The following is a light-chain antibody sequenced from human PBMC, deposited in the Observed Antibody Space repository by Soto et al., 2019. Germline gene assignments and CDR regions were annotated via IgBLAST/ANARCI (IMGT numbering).Light chain of an antibody. Sequence: EIVLTQSPGTLSLSPGERATLSCRASQSVSFSYVAWYQQKPGQAPRLLIYDASTRATGIPARFSGSGSGTEFTLTISSLQSEDFAVYYCQHYNNWPLTWTFGQGTKVDIK. CDR3: QHYNNWPLTWT. CDR1: QSVSFSY. J-gene: IGKJ1*01. CDR2: DAS. V-gene: IGKV3-15*01.